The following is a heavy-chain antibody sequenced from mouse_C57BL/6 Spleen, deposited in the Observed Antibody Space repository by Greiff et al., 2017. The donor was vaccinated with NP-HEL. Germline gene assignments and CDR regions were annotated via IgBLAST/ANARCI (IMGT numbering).Heavy chain of an antibody. J-gene: IGHJ2*01. Sequence: QVQLQQPGTELVKPGASVKLSCKASGYTFTSYWMHWVKQRPGQGLEWIGNINPSNGGTNYNEKFKSKATLTVDKSSSTAYMQLSSLTSEDSAVYNCSRSAIYYYGSSYFDYWGQGTTLTVAS. D-gene: IGHD1-1*01. CDR3: SRSAIYYYGSSYFDY. CDR1: GYTFTSYW. CDR2: INPSNGGT. V-gene: IGHV1-53*01.